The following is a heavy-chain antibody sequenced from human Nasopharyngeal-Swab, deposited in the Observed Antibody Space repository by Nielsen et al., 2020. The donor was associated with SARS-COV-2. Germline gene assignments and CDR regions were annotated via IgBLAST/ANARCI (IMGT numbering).Heavy chain of an antibody. V-gene: IGHV1-2*04. CDR3: ARDSSDPYGMDV. D-gene: IGHD6-19*01. Sequence: ASVKVSCKASGYTFTGYYMHWVRQAPGQGLEWMGWINPNSGGTNYAQKFQGWVTMTRDTSISTAYMELSRLRSDGTAVYYCARDSSDPYGMDVWGQGTTVTVSS. CDR1: GYTFTGYY. J-gene: IGHJ6*02. CDR2: INPNSGGT.